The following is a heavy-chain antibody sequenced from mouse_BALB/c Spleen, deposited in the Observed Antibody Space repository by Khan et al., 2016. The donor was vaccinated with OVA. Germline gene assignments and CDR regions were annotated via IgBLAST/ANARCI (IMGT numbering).Heavy chain of an antibody. V-gene: IGHV1-7*01. D-gene: IGHD1-1*01. CDR1: GYTFINYW. CDR2: INPSTGYT. J-gene: IGHJ2*01. Sequence: QVQLKQSGAELAKPGASVKMSCKASGYTFINYWILWVKQRPGQGLEWIGYINPSTGYTEYNQNFKDKATLTADKSSSTAYMQLSSLTSEDSAFYYCARRGLRWDFDYWGQGTTLTVSS. CDR3: ARRGLRWDFDY.